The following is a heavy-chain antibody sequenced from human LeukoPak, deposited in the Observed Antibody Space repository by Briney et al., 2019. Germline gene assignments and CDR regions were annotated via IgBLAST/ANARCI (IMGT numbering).Heavy chain of an antibody. V-gene: IGHV3-23*01. Sequence: QPGGSLRLSCAASGFTFSSYGMSWVRQAPGKGLEWVSAISGSGGSTYYADSVKGRFTISRDNSKNTLYLQMNSLRAEDTAVYYCAKDPEGYCSSTSCYGTFDYWGQGTLVTVSS. J-gene: IGHJ4*02. CDR3: AKDPEGYCSSTSCYGTFDY. D-gene: IGHD2-2*01. CDR2: ISGSGGST. CDR1: GFTFSSYG.